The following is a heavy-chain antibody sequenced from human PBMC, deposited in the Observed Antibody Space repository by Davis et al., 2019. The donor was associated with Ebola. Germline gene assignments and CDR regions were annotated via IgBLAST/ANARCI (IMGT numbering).Heavy chain of an antibody. V-gene: IGHV1-2*04. CDR1: GYTFTGYY. Sequence: ASVKVSCKASGYTFTGYYMHWVRQAPGQGLEWMGWINPNSGGTNYAQKFQGWVTMTRDTSISTAYMELSSLRSEDTAVYYCAADLRRSAFDIWGQGTMVTVSS. CDR3: AADLRRSAFDI. J-gene: IGHJ3*02. D-gene: IGHD2-15*01. CDR2: INPNSGGT.